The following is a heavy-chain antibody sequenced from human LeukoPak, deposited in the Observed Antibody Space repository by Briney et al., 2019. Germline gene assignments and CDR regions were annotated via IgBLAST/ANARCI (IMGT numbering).Heavy chain of an antibody. CDR3: ARDSSGGVHGHPFDY. D-gene: IGHD6-19*01. V-gene: IGHV1-18*01. CDR2: ISAYNGNT. J-gene: IGHJ4*02. Sequence: ASVKVSCKASGYTFTSYGISWVRQAPGQGLEWMGWISAYNGNTNYAQKLQGRVTMTTDTSTSTAYMELRSLRSDDPAVYYCARDSSGGVHGHPFDYWGQGTLVTVSS. CDR1: GYTFTSYG.